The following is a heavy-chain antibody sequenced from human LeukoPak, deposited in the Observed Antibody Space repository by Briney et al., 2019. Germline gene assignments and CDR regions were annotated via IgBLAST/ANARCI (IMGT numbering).Heavy chain of an antibody. CDR1: GGSISSSY. J-gene: IGHJ3*02. Sequence: SETLSLTCSVSGGSISSSYWTWIRQPPGKGLEWIGCIYYSGSTNYNPSLKSRVTISVDTSKNQFSLKLSSVTAADTAVYYCARPLMVRGVIRVDAFEIWGQGTMVTVSS. D-gene: IGHD3-10*01. CDR3: ARPLMVRGVIRVDAFEI. CDR2: IYYSGST. V-gene: IGHV4-59*01.